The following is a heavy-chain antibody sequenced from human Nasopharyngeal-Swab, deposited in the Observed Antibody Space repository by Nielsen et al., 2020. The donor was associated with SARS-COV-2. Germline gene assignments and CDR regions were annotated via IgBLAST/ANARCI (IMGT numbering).Heavy chain of an antibody. D-gene: IGHD3-10*01. CDR3: AKAVFGPGLIFWFGELLPYYMDV. J-gene: IGHJ6*03. CDR2: SNPTGGST. Sequence: WVRQAPGQGLEGMGISNPTGGSTSYAQKVQGRITMTRDTSTSTAYMELSSLRSEDSAVYYCAKAVFGPGLIFWFGELLPYYMDVWGKGTTVTVSS. V-gene: IGHV1-46*01.